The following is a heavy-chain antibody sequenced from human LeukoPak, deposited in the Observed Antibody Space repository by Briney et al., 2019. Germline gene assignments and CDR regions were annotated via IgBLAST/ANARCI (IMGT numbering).Heavy chain of an antibody. CDR1: GFTFTSYG. D-gene: IGHD6-19*01. V-gene: IGHV3-23*01. CDR2: ISGNGIDT. CDR3: AKEGQTEAGNGYFDS. Sequence: GGTLTLSCAASGFTFTSYGMSWVRQAPGKGLEWVSPISGNGIDTYYADSVKGRFTVSRDNSENTLYLHMSSLGDEDTALYYCAKEGQTEAGNGYFDSWGQGTLVTVSS. J-gene: IGHJ4*02.